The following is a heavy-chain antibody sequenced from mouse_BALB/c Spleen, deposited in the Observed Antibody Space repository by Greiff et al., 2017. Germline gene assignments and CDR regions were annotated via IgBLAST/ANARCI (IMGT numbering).Heavy chain of an antibody. Sequence: VQLQQSGAELVRSGASVKLSCTASGFNIKDYYMHWVKQRPEQGLEWIGWIDPENGDTEYAPKFQGKATMTADTSSNTAYLQLSSLTSEDTAVYYCPITTVVATNAMDYWGQGTSVTVSS. CDR2: IDPENGDT. D-gene: IGHD1-1*01. CDR3: PITTVVATNAMDY. V-gene: IGHV14-4*02. J-gene: IGHJ4*01. CDR1: GFNIKDYY.